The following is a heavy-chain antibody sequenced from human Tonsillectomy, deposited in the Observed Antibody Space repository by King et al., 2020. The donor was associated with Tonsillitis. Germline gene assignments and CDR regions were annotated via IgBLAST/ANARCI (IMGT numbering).Heavy chain of an antibody. CDR2: IRNDGTLE. J-gene: IGHJ4*02. CDR3: AKEENSRSPFAY. Sequence: VQLVESGGGVGQPGGSLRLSCAASGFTFSGYAMHWVRQAPGKGLEWVAFIRNDGTLEYYADSVKGRFTISRDNSKNTLYLQMNSLRDEDTAIYYCAKEENSRSPFAYWGQGTLVTVSS. D-gene: IGHD2/OR15-2a*01. CDR1: GFTFSGYA. V-gene: IGHV3-30*02.